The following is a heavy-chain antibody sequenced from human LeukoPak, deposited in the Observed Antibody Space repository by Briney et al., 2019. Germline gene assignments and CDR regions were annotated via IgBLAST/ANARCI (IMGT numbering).Heavy chain of an antibody. CDR1: GGSISSYY. CDR3: VRAKKGNAFDI. J-gene: IGHJ3*02. Sequence: SETLSLTCTVSGGSISSYYWSWIRQPPGKGLEWIGYIYYSGSTNYNPSLKSRVTISVDTSKNQFSLKLSSVTAADTAVYYCVRAKKGNAFDIWGQGTMVTVSS. CDR2: IYYSGST. V-gene: IGHV4-59*01.